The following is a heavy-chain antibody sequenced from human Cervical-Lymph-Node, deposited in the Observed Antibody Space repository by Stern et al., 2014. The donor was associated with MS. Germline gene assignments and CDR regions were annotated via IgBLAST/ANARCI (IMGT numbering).Heavy chain of an antibody. Sequence: QLQLQESGPGLVKPSETLSLTCTVSGGSINTFYWSWIRQPPGKGLEWIGSIYYSGSTNYNPSLRSRGTISVDTSKSQFSLQLSSVTAADTAVYYCARRRDFFDYWGQGALVTVSS. J-gene: IGHJ4*02. V-gene: IGHV4-59*01. CDR1: GGSINTFY. CDR2: IYYSGST. CDR3: ARRRDFFDY.